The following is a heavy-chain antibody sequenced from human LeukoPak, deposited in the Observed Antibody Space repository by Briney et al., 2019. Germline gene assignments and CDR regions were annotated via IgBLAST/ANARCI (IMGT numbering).Heavy chain of an antibody. CDR1: GFTFSSYW. CDR2: IKQDGSEK. V-gene: IGHV3-7*01. CDR3: TRVRYYDSSGYKYYFDY. J-gene: IGHJ4*02. Sequence: GGSLRLSCAASGFTFSSYWMSWVRQAPGKGLEWVANIKQDGSEKYYVDSVKGRFTISRDNAKNSLYLQMNSLRAEDTAVYYCTRVRYYDSSGYKYYFDYWGQGTLVTVSS. D-gene: IGHD3-22*01.